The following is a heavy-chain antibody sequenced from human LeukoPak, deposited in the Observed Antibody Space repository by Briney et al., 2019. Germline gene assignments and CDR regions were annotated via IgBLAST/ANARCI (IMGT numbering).Heavy chain of an antibody. Sequence: GESLKISCKGSGYSFTSYWIGWVRQMPGKGLEWMGIIYPGDSDTRYSPSFQGQVTISADKSISTAYLQWSSLKASDTAVYYCARQSRSYGYDFDYWGQGTLVTVSS. V-gene: IGHV5-51*01. J-gene: IGHJ4*02. CDR3: ARQSRSYGYDFDY. CDR2: IYPGDSDT. CDR1: GYSFTSYW. D-gene: IGHD5-18*01.